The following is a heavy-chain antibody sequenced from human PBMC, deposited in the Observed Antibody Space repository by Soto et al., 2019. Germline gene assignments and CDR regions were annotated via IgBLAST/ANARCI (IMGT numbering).Heavy chain of an antibody. D-gene: IGHD6-25*01. Sequence: XGSLRLSCAASGFTLSSYAMSWVRQAPGKGLEWVSAIIGSGGSTYYADSVKGRFTISRDNSKNTLYLQMNSLRAEDTAVYYCAKGGFFRQSDYWGQGTLVTVSS. CDR2: IIGSGGST. J-gene: IGHJ4*02. V-gene: IGHV3-23*01. CDR1: GFTLSSYA. CDR3: AKGGFFRQSDY.